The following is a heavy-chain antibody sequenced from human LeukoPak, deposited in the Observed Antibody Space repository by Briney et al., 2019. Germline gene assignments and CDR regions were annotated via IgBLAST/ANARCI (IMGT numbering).Heavy chain of an antibody. CDR2: IYYSGST. Sequence: SETLSLTCTVSGGSISSSSYYWGWIRQPPGKGLEWIGSIYYSGSTYYNPSLKSRVTMSLDTSKKEVSLKLTSVTAADTAVYYCARGSASGIYPIDYWGQGTLVTVSS. V-gene: IGHV4-39*07. CDR3: ARGSASGIYPIDY. CDR1: GGSISSSSYY. D-gene: IGHD6-19*01. J-gene: IGHJ4*02.